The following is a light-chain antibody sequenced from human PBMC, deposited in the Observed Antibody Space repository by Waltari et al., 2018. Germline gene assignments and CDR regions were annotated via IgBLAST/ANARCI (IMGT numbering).Light chain of an antibody. Sequence: EIVMTQSPATLSVSPGERATLSCRARQSVSSNLAWYQQKPGQAPRLLISGASTRATGIPAMFSGSGSGTEFTLTISSLPSEDFAVYYCQQYKNWPLTFGGGTKVEIK. J-gene: IGKJ4*01. V-gene: IGKV3-15*01. CDR3: QQYKNWPLT. CDR2: GAS. CDR1: QSVSSN.